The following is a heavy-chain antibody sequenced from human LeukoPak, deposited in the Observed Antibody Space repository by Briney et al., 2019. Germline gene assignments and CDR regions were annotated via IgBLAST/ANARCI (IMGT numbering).Heavy chain of an antibody. V-gene: IGHV3-7*01. J-gene: IGHJ3*02. CDR2: IKQDGSEK. CDR1: GLTFSSYW. Sequence: GGSLRLSCAASGLTFSSYWTSWVRQAPGKGLEWVANIKQDGSEKHYVDSVTGRFTISRDNTKNSLYLQMNSLRADDTAVYYCARDLAGPPQEAFDIWGQGTMVTVSS. CDR3: ARDLAGPPQEAFDI.